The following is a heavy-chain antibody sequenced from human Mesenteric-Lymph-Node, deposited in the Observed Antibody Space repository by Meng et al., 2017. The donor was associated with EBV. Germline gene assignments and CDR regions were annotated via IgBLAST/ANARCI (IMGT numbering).Heavy chain of an antibody. J-gene: IGHJ3*02. CDR3: ARVKDADDAFDI. CDR2: IYFSGST. Sequence: QVQLQEPGPGLVKPSQTLSLTCAVSGGSISSGGYYWSWIRQPPGKGLEWIGYIYFSGSTYYNPSLKSRVTISVDTSKNQFSLRLSSVTAADTAVYHCARVKDADDAFDIWGPGTMVTVSS. V-gene: IGHV4-30-4*01. D-gene: IGHD2-15*01. CDR1: GGSISSGGYY.